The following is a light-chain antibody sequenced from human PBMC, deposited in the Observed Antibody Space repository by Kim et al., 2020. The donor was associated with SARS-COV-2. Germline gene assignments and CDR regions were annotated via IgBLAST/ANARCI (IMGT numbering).Light chain of an antibody. CDR1: SGHSSRA. CDR2: LNSDGSH. V-gene: IGLV4-69*02. J-gene: IGLJ2*01. Sequence: QLVLTQSPSASASLGASVKLTCTLSSGHSSRAIAWHQQQPEKGPRFLMKLNSDGSHTKGDGITDRFSGSSSGAERYLTISNLQSEDEADYYCQAWATGIRVFGGGTQLTVL. CDR3: QAWATGIRV.